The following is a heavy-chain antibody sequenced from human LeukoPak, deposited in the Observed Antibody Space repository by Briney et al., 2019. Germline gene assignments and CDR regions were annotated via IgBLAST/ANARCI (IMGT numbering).Heavy chain of an antibody. Sequence: QAGGSLRLSCAASGLTFSNYAMHWVRQAPGKGLEYVSAISSNGGSTYYANTVKGRFTISRDNSKSTLYLQMASLRPEDMAMYYCASRSGWYYDYWGQGTLVTVSS. J-gene: IGHJ4*02. CDR1: GLTFSNYA. CDR3: ASRSGWYYDY. CDR2: ISSNGGST. V-gene: IGHV3-64*01. D-gene: IGHD6-19*01.